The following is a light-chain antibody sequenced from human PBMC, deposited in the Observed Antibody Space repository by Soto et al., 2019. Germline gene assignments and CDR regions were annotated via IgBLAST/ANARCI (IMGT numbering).Light chain of an antibody. J-gene: IGLJ2*01. CDR1: SSNIGAGYD. Sequence: QAVVTQPPSVSGAPGQRVTISCTGTSSNIGAGYDVHWYQQLPGTAPKLLIYDNTNRPSGVPDRFSGSESGASASLAITGLQAEDEGDYSCQTYDNSLSGPVVFGGGTKVTVL. V-gene: IGLV1-40*03. CDR2: DNT. CDR3: QTYDNSLSGPVV.